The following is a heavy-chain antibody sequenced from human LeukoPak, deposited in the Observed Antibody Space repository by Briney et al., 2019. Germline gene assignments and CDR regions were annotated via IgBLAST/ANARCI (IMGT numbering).Heavy chain of an antibody. CDR1: GGSITSKNYY. J-gene: IGHJ4*02. V-gene: IGHV4-39*01. D-gene: IGHD3-3*01. CDR3: ARQQGYYDFETATAFPPYYFDS. Sequence: SETLSLTCTVSGGSITSKNYYWGCIRQSPGKGLEWIGSIHYSGSSYYNPSLKSRVFISVDTSKSQFFLRVSSVTVADTAIYYCARQQGYYDFETATAFPPYYFDSWGQGTLVTSSS. CDR2: IHYSGSS.